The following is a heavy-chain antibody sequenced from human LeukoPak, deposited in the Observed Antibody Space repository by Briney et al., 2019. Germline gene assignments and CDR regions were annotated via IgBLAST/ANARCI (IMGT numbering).Heavy chain of an antibody. D-gene: IGHD2-15*01. V-gene: IGHV4-59*01. J-gene: IGHJ4*02. CDR2: IYYSGST. CDR3: ARVLRGCSGGSCYSRYFDY. Sequence: SETLSLTCTVSGGPISSYYWSWIRQPPGKGLEWIGYIYYSGSTNYNPSLKSRVTISVDTSKNQFSLKLSSVTAADTAVYYCARVLRGCSGGSCYSRYFDYWGQGTLVTVSS. CDR1: GGPISSYY.